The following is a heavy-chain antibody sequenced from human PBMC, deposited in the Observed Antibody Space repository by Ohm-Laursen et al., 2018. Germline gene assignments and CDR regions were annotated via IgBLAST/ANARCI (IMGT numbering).Heavy chain of an antibody. Sequence: GSLRLSCSASGLSVSSNSMNWVRQAPGKGLEWVSAISGSGGSTYYADSVKGRFTISRDNSKNTLYLQMNSLRAEDTAVYYCASYELDYWGQGTLVTVSS. CDR2: ISGSGGST. CDR1: GLSVSSNS. D-gene: IGHD5-12*01. J-gene: IGHJ4*02. CDR3: ASYELDY. V-gene: IGHV3-23*01.